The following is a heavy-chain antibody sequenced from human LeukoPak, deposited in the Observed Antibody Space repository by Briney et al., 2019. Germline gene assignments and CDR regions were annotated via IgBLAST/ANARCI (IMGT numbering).Heavy chain of an antibody. CDR3: ASLDYGDHFDY. D-gene: IGHD4-17*01. Sequence: PGGSLRLSCAASGFTFSSYEMNWVRQAPGKGLEWVSYISSSGSTIYYADSVKGRFTISRDNAKNSLYLQMNSLRAEDTAVYYCASLDYGDHFDYWGQGTLVTVSP. V-gene: IGHV3-48*03. CDR1: GFTFSSYE. J-gene: IGHJ4*02. CDR2: ISSSGSTI.